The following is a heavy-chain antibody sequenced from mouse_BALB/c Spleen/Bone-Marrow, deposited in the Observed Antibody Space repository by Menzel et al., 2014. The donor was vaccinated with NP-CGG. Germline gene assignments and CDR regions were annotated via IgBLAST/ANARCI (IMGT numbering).Heavy chain of an antibody. Sequence: EVQVVESGGGLVQPGGSLILSCATSGFTFTDYYMSWVRQPPGKALEWLGFIRNKANGYTTEYSASVKGRFTISRDNSQSILYLQMNTLRAEDSATYYCARDDYYAMDYWGQGTSVTVSS. CDR1: GFTFTDYY. V-gene: IGHV7-3*02. CDR2: IRNKANGYTT. CDR3: ARDDYYAMDY. J-gene: IGHJ4*01.